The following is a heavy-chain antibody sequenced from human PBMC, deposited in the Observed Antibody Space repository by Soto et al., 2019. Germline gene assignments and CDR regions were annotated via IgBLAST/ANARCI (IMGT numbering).Heavy chain of an antibody. Sequence: SVKVYCKASGYAFSRSVINWIRKAPGQGLEWLGWINAGSGGTKYSQNFQGRVTITRDTAASTVSLDLSSLRSDDTAVYYCARERGSTATFDYWGQGTLVTVSS. CDR2: INAGSGGT. J-gene: IGHJ4*02. CDR3: ARERGSTATFDY. V-gene: IGHV1-3*01. CDR1: GYAFSRSV. D-gene: IGHD4-17*01.